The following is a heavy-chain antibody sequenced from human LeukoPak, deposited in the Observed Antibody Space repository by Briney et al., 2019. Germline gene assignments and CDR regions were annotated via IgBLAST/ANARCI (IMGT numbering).Heavy chain of an antibody. J-gene: IGHJ3*02. V-gene: IGHV1-2*02. CDR2: INPNSGGT. Sequence: GASVKVSCKASGYTFTGYYMHWVRQAPGQGLEWMGWINPNSGGTNYAQKFQGRVTMTRDTSISTAYMELSRLRSDDTAVYYCARDPIVVVPAADAFDIWGQGTMVTVSS. CDR3: ARDPIVVVPAADAFDI. CDR1: GYTFTGYY. D-gene: IGHD2-2*01.